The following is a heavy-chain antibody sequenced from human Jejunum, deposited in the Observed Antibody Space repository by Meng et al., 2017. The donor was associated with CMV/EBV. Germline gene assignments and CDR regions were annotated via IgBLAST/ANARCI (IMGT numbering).Heavy chain of an antibody. V-gene: IGHV1-18*04. CDR1: GYTYTHHG. CDR3: ARVEVGITSGDY. D-gene: IGHD1-26*01. CDR2: ISAYNGNT. Sequence: VLVGQLGAEGRKPGASVKVSCKDSGYTYTHHGIGWVRHVPGQGLEWMGWISAYNGNTNYAQKLQGRVTMTTDTSTSTAYMELRSLRSDDTAVYYCARVEVGITSGDYWGQGTLVTVSS. J-gene: IGHJ4*02.